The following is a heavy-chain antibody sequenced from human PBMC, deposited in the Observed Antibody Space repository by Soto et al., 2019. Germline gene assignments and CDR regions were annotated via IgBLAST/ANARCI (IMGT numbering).Heavy chain of an antibody. CDR3: AGMPYTSGLRFDP. D-gene: IGHD6-19*01. CDR1: GDSYSISTYS. V-gene: IGHV4-30-2*01. Sequence: KPSETLSLTCNMSGDSYSISTYSWSWIRQPPGKALQWIGFIYQSGVTSYNPSLASRVSISLDRSNNQCSLKLKSVTAADTAVYFCAGMPYTSGLRFDPWGPRTLVTVSS. J-gene: IGHJ5*02. CDR2: IYQSGVT.